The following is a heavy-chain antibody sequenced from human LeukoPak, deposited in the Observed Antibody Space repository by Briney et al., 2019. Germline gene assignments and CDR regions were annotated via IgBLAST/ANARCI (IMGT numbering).Heavy chain of an antibody. CDR3: ARDSSVASSGCFFD. Sequence: ASVKVSCTASGYTFTGYYMHWVRQAPGQGLEWMGWINPNSGGTNYAQKFQGRVTMTRDTSISTAYMELSRLRSDDTAVYYCARDSSVASSGCFFDWGQGTLVTVSS. V-gene: IGHV1-2*02. CDR1: GYTFTGYY. CDR2: INPNSGGT. D-gene: IGHD3-22*01. J-gene: IGHJ4*02.